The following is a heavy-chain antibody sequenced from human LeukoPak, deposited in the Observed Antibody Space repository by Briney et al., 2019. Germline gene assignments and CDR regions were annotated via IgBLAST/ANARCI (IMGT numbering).Heavy chain of an antibody. V-gene: IGHV3-7*05. CDR1: GFTFSSYW. Sequence: GGSLRLSCAASGFTFSSYWMSWVRQAPGKGLEWFANIKQDGSEKYYVDSVKGRFTISRDNAKNSLYLQMNSLRAEDTAVYYCARDQRYCSSSSCPWEPFDYWGQGTLVTVSS. CDR3: ARDQRYCSSSSCPWEPFDY. D-gene: IGHD2-2*01. J-gene: IGHJ4*02. CDR2: IKQDGSEK.